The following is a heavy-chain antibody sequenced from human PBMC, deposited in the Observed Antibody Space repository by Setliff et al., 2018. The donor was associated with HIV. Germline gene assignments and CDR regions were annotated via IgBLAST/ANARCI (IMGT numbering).Heavy chain of an antibody. CDR3: ARGVNSGTYWGYYYYMDV. Sequence: SETLSLTCSVSGGSINSYYWNWVRQPPGKGLEWIAYKHTSGSTNYNPSPKSRVIISVDTSKNQFSLRLSSVTAGDTAIYYCARGVNSGTYWGYYYYMDVWGKGTTVTVSS. J-gene: IGHJ6*03. CDR2: KHTSGST. D-gene: IGHD1-26*01. V-gene: IGHV4-4*08. CDR1: GGSINSYY.